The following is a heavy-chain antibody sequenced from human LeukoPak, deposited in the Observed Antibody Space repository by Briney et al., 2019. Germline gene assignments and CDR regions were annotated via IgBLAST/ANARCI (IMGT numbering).Heavy chain of an antibody. D-gene: IGHD3-9*01. CDR3: ARGDWFTWFDP. CDR1: GGSFSGYY. Sequence: LSLTCAVYGGSFSGYYWSWIRQHPGKGLEWIGYIYYSGSTYYNPSLKSRVTISVDTSKNQFSLKLSSVTAADTAVYYCARGDWFTWFDPRGQGTLVTVSS. CDR2: IYYSGST. V-gene: IGHV4-31*11. J-gene: IGHJ5*02.